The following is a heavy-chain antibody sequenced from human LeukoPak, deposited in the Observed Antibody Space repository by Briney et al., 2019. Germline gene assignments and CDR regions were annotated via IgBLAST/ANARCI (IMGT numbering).Heavy chain of an antibody. Sequence: GASVKVSCKASGYTFTSYYMHWVRQAPGQGLEWMGIINPSGCSTSYAQKFQGRVTMTRDMSTSTVYMELSSLRSEDTAVYYCARDRLPRAPDMITFGGVIASPDYWGQGTLVTVSS. V-gene: IGHV1-46*01. CDR1: GYTFTSYY. D-gene: IGHD3-16*02. CDR2: INPSGCST. CDR3: ARDRLPRAPDMITFGGVIASPDY. J-gene: IGHJ4*02.